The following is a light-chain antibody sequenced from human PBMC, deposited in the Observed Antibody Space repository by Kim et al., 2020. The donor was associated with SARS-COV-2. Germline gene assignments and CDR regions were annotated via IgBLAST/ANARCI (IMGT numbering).Light chain of an antibody. V-gene: IGLV10-54*01. Sequence: QTAPLTCTGNSNNVGYQGAAWLQQHQGHPPKLLSYRTNNRPSGISERLSASRSGNTASLTITGLQPEDEADYYCSAWDSSLNAWVFGGGTKLTVL. CDR2: RTN. CDR3: SAWDSSLNAWV. J-gene: IGLJ3*02. CDR1: SNNVGYQG.